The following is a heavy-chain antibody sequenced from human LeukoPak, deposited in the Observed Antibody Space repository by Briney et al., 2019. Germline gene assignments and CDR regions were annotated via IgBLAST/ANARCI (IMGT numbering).Heavy chain of an antibody. CDR2: IYHSGST. V-gene: IGHV4-38-2*02. Sequence: SETLSLTCTVSGYSISSGYYWGWIRQPPGKGLEWIGSIYHSGSTYYNPSLKSRVTISVDTSKNQFSLKLSSVTAADTAVYYCARASPGTYFPLDIWGQGTMVTVSS. CDR3: ARASPGTYFPLDI. D-gene: IGHD1-26*01. J-gene: IGHJ3*02. CDR1: GYSISSGYY.